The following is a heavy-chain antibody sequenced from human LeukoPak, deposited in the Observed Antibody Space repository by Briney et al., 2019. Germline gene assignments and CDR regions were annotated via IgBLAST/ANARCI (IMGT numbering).Heavy chain of an antibody. Sequence: SETLSLTCAVYGGSFSGYYWSWIRQPPGKGLEWIGEINHSGSTNYNPSLKSRVTISVDTSKNQFSLKLSSVTAADTAVYYCARGRGSSSWYPGYYYYGMDVWGQGTTVTVSS. J-gene: IGHJ6*02. CDR2: INHSGST. CDR1: GGSFSGYY. D-gene: IGHD6-13*01. V-gene: IGHV4-34*01. CDR3: ARGRGSSSWYPGYYYYGMDV.